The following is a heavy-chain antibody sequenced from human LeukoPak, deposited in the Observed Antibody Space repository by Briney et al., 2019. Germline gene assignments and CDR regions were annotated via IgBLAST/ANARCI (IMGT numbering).Heavy chain of an antibody. V-gene: IGHV4-39*01. CDR3: ARQPGATAAFDI. J-gene: IGHJ3*02. CDR1: GGSISSSNYY. Sequence: SETLSLTCTVSGGSISSSNYYWAWLRQAPGKGRELFWSIYYIGATYYTPSLKSPVPISVDTSKTQFSLKLSSVTAADTAVYYCARQPGATAAFDIWGQGTTVTVSA. CDR2: IYYIGAT. D-gene: IGHD5-18*01.